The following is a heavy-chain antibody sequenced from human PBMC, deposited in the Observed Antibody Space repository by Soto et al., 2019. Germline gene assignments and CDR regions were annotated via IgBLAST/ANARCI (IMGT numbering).Heavy chain of an antibody. CDR3: PRVRLGSSRSSDY. CDR1: GFTFSDHY. Sequence: EVQLVESGGGLVQPEGSLRLSCAASGFTFSDHYMDWVRQAPGKGLEWAGRIKNKPNSYTTEYAAPDKGRFINSRADSKKAVFLQMNRLKTDDTAVYYCPRVRLGSSRSSDYWCQGILVTVSS. CDR2: IKNKPNSYTT. V-gene: IGHV3-72*01. D-gene: IGHD6-19*01. J-gene: IGHJ4*02.